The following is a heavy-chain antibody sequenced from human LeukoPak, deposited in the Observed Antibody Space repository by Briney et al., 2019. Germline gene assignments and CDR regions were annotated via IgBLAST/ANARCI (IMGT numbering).Heavy chain of an antibody. CDR1: GDSISNYY. Sequence: PSETLSLTCTVSGDSISNYYWSWIRQPPGKGLEWIGYICYSGSTNYNPSLKSRVTISVDTSKKQFSLRLSSVTAADTAVYYCARGTAVAGTWGQGALVTVSS. D-gene: IGHD6-19*01. CDR2: ICYSGST. J-gene: IGHJ5*02. V-gene: IGHV4-59*01. CDR3: ARGTAVAGT.